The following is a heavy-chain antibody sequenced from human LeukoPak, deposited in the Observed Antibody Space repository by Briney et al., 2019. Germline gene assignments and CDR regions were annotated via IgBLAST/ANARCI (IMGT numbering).Heavy chain of an antibody. CDR1: GGSVSSGSYY. D-gene: IGHD3-22*01. J-gene: IGHJ4*02. CDR2: IYYSGST. CDR3: ARENYYDSLTFDY. V-gene: IGHV4-61*01. Sequence: KPSETLSLTCTVSGGSVSSGSYYWSWIRQPPGKGLEWIGYIYYSGSTSYNPSPKSRVTISVDTSKNQFSLKLSSVTAADTAVYYCARENYYDSLTFDYWGQGTLVTVSS.